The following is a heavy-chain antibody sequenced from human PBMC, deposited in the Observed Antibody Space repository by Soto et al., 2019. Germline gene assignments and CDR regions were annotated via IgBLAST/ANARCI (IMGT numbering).Heavy chain of an antibody. CDR1: GGSIISGGYS. CDR2: IYEGGNT. J-gene: IGHJ3*02. V-gene: IGHV4-30-2*01. Sequence: SETLSLTCTVSGGSIISGGYSWSWIRQPPGKGLQWIGHIYEGGNTYYTPSLESRVAISTDKSKNQFSLRLSSVTAADTAVYYCVRRSPEDAFDIWGQGTMVTVSS. CDR3: VRRSPEDAFDI.